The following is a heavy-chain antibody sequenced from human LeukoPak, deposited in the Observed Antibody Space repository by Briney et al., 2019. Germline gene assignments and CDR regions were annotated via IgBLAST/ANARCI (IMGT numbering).Heavy chain of an antibody. D-gene: IGHD5-18*01. CDR1: GFTFSSYS. V-gene: IGHV3-48*01. CDR3: ASAGYSYGAFFD. CDR2: ISSSSSTI. J-gene: IGHJ4*02. Sequence: PGGSLRLSCAASGFTFSSYSMNWVRQAPGKGLGWVSYISSSSSTIYYADSVKGRFTISRDNAKNSLYLQMNSLRAGDTAIYYCASAGYSYGAFFDWGQGTLVTVSS.